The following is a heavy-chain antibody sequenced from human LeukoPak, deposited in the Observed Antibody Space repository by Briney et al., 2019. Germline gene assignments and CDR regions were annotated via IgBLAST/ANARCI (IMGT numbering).Heavy chain of an antibody. V-gene: IGHV1-46*01. CDR2: INPSGGGT. Sequence: GASVKVSCKASGYTFTSYYMHWVRQAPGQGLEWMGIINPSGGGTSYAQEFQGRVTMTRDTSTSTVYMDLSSLRPEDTAVYYCARLYYHSMDVWGQGTTVIVSS. CDR1: GYTFTSYY. J-gene: IGHJ6*02. CDR3: ARLYYHSMDV.